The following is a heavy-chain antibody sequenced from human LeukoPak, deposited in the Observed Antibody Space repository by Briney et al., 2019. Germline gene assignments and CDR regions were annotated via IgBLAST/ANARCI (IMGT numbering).Heavy chain of an antibody. D-gene: IGHD6-19*01. CDR1: GFRFSSYW. Sequence: PGGSLRLSCAASGFRFSSYWMSWVRQAPGKGLEWVANIKEDGSEKFYVDSVKGRFTISRDNAKNSLYLQMNSLRDEDTAVYYCARAASSGIAVAEDYWGQGTLVTVSS. CDR2: IKEDGSEK. V-gene: IGHV3-7*02. CDR3: ARAASSGIAVAEDY. J-gene: IGHJ4*02.